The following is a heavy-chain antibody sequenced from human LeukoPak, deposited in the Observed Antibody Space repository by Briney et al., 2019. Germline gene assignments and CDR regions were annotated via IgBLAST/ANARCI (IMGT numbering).Heavy chain of an antibody. V-gene: IGHV5-51*01. J-gene: IGHJ4*02. Sequence: GESLKISCKGSGYSFTSYWIGWVRPMPGKGLEWMGIIYPGDSDTRYSPSFQGQVTISADKSISTAYLQWSSLKASDTAMYYCASPSGSYFSPFDYWGQGTLVTVSS. CDR1: GYSFTSYW. CDR3: ASPSGSYFSPFDY. CDR2: IYPGDSDT. D-gene: IGHD1-26*01.